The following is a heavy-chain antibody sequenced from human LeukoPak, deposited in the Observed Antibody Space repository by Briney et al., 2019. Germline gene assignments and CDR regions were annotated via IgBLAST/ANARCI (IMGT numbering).Heavy chain of an antibody. CDR3: AKSYASGSFYDY. CDR1: GFTFSNYG. D-gene: IGHD3-10*01. J-gene: IGHJ4*02. CDR2: VSASGGRT. Sequence: PGGSLRLSCAASGFTFSNYGMSWVRQTPGKGLEWVSRVSASGGRTYYADSVKGRFTISRDNSKNTLSLQMNNLRADDTAVYYCAKSYASGSFYDYWGQGTLVTVSS. V-gene: IGHV3-23*01.